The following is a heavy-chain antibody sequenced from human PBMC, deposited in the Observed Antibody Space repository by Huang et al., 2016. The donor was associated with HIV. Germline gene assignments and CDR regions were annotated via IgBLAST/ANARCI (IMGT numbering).Heavy chain of an antibody. J-gene: IGHJ4*02. CDR3: AKRAGCSGGSCYSGMDY. Sequence: EVQLLESGGGLVQPGGSLRLSCAASGFTCSSYDMTWVRQAQGSVLGLVSSISVSGGITSYAASVKGRFTISRDNSKNTLYLQMNSLRAEDTAVYYCAKRAGCSGGSCYSGMDYWGQGTLVTVSS. V-gene: IGHV3-23*01. D-gene: IGHD2-15*01. CDR1: GFTCSSYD. CDR2: ISVSGGIT.